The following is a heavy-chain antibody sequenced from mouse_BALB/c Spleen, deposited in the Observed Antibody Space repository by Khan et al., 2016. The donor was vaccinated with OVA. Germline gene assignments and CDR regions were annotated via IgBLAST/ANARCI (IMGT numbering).Heavy chain of an antibody. J-gene: IGHJ4*01. D-gene: IGHD2-1*01. CDR1: GYSITSGYS. CDR3: ARDGNYMDY. CDR2: IYFSGSI. V-gene: IGHV3-1*02. Sequence: EVQLQESGPDLVKPSQSLSLTCTVTGYSITSGYSWHWIRQFPGNKLEWMAYIYFSGSINYNPSLKSRISVTRDTSKNQFFLQLNTVTTEDTATYYCARDGNYMDYWGQGTSVTVST.